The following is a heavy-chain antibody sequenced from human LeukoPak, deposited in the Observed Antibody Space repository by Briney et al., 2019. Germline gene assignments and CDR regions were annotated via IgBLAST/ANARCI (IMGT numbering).Heavy chain of an antibody. Sequence: PGGSLRLSCAASGFTFSSYAMNWVRQAPGKGLEWMAVIWPDGRNKSYADSVKGRFTISRDNSKNTLYLHMSSLRAEDTAVYYCARVTGDYNHWYFDLWGRGTLVTVSS. J-gene: IGHJ2*01. V-gene: IGHV3-33*08. CDR2: IWPDGRNK. CDR1: GFTFSSYA. D-gene: IGHD4-17*01. CDR3: ARVTGDYNHWYFDL.